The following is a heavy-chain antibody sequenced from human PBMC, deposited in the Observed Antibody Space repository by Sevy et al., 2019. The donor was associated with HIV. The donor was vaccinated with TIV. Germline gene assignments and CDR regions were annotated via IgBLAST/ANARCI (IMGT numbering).Heavy chain of an antibody. CDR2: ISSNGGST. V-gene: IGHV3-64D*06. CDR1: GFTFSSYA. Sequence: GGSLRLSCSASGFTFSSYAMHWVRQAPGRGLEYVSAISSNGGSTYYADSVKGRFTISRDNSKNTLYLQMSSLRAEDTAVYCCVKGGYYYGSGSYDAFDIWGQGTMVTVSS. J-gene: IGHJ3*02. D-gene: IGHD3-10*01. CDR3: VKGGYYYGSGSYDAFDI.